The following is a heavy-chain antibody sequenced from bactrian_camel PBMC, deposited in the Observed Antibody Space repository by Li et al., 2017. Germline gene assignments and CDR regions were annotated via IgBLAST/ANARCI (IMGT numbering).Heavy chain of an antibody. CDR1: GRTYIKWC. Sequence: HVQLVESGGGSVQAGGSLRLSCAASGRTYIKWCMGWFREVPGKEREGIATIDGGGITAYADSVKGRFTISKDNAKNNMSLQMNKLQPEDSAMYYCAAGAHLSGIWIICSYWAEGDFGTWGQGTQVTVS. CDR3: AAGAHLSGIWIICSYWAEGDFGT. D-gene: IGHD2*01. V-gene: IGHV3S57*01. J-gene: IGHJ6*01. CDR2: IDGGGIT.